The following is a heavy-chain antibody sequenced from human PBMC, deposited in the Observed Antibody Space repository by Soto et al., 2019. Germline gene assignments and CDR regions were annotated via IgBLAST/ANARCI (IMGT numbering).Heavy chain of an antibody. J-gene: IGHJ5*01. Sequence: VRSLRLSCAGSGFTFSNYAMSWVRQAPGKELEWVSAISGSGGNTYYADSVKGRFTISRDNSKNTLHLQINSLRAEDTAVYYCAKDSVQNYCSSGTCYTDGWCDSWGQGSLVTVSS. V-gene: IGHV3-23*01. D-gene: IGHD2-15*01. CDR3: AKDSVQNYCSSGTCYTDGWCDS. CDR1: GFTFSNYA. CDR2: ISGSGGNT.